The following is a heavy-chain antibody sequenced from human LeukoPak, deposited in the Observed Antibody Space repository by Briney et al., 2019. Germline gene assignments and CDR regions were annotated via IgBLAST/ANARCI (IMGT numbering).Heavy chain of an antibody. Sequence: SQTLSLTCTVSGGSISSGDYYWSWIRQPPGKGLEWIGYIYYSGITYYNPSLKSRVTISVDTSKNQFSLKLRSVTAADTAVYYCDRERRGMTQLDYWGQGTLVTVSS. CDR1: GGSISSGDYY. CDR3: DRERRGMTQLDY. CDR2: IYYSGIT. J-gene: IGHJ4*02. V-gene: IGHV4-30-4*01.